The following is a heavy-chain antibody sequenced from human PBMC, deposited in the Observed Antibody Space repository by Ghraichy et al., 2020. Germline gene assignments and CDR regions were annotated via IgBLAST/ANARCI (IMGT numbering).Heavy chain of an antibody. CDR2: VNPYNGNT. CDR1: GYAFITYG. Sequence: ASVKVSCKASGYAFITYGITWVRQATGQGLEWMGWVNPYNGNTHYAQKLQGRVTMTTDTSSNTAYMELRSLRADDSAVYYCARFSRENLGAYWFDPWGQGTKVIVSS. D-gene: IGHD3-16*01. J-gene: IGHJ5*02. V-gene: IGHV1-18*01. CDR3: ARFSRENLGAYWFDP.